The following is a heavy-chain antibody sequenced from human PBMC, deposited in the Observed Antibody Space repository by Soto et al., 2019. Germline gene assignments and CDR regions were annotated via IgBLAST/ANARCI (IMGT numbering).Heavy chain of an antibody. D-gene: IGHD1-26*01. Sequence: QVQLVQSGAEVKKPGSSVRVSCKASGDTFTSYIISWVRQAPGQGLEWMGGIIPIFGTPTYAQKFEGRVTITEDAATSTAYLELSSLRSEDTAVYFCATDNYSGNYRFDYWGQGTLVTVSS. CDR1: GDTFTSYI. CDR3: ATDNYSGNYRFDY. CDR2: IIPIFGTP. J-gene: IGHJ4*02. V-gene: IGHV1-69*01.